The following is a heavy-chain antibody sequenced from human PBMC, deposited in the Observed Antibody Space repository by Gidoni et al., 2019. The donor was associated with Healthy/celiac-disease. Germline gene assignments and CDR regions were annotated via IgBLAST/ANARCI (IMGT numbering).Heavy chain of an antibody. CDR2: ISSSSSTI. CDR1: GFTFSSYS. J-gene: IGHJ4*02. CDR3: ARDMYYDSSGYYYDEFDY. D-gene: IGHD3-22*01. Sequence: EVQLVESGGGLVQPGGSLRLSCAASGFTFSSYSMNWVRQAPGKGLEWVSYISSSSSTIYYADSVKGRFTISRDNAKNSLYLQMNSLRAEDTAVYYCARDMYYDSSGYYYDEFDYWGQGTLVTVSS. V-gene: IGHV3-48*04.